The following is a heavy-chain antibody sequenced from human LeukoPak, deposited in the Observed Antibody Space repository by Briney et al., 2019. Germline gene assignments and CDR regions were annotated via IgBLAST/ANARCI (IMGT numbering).Heavy chain of an antibody. D-gene: IGHD6-13*01. V-gene: IGHV3-66*01. J-gene: IGHJ4*02. CDR3: ARFQAAAGTRGFDY. Sequence: GGSLRLSCAASGFTVSSNYMSWVRQAPGKGLEWVSVIYRGGSTYYADSVKGRFTISRDNSKNTLYLQMNSLRAEDTAVYYCARFQAAAGTRGFDYWGQGTLVIVSS. CDR1: GFTVSSNY. CDR2: IYRGGST.